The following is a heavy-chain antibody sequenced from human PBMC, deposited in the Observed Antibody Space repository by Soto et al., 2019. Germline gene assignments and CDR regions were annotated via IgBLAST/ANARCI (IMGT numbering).Heavy chain of an antibody. CDR2: ITGSSSYI. CDR1: GFIFSSHN. CDR3: ARLVASETGYGMDV. Sequence: DVQLVESGGGLVKPGGSLRLSCAASGFIFSSHNMNWVRQAPGKGLEWVSSITGSSSYIFYADSVKGRFTISRDNAKNTVYLQVNSLRAEDTGVYYCARLVASETGYGMDVWGHRTTVTVSS. V-gene: IGHV3-21*06. D-gene: IGHD3-9*01. J-gene: IGHJ6*02.